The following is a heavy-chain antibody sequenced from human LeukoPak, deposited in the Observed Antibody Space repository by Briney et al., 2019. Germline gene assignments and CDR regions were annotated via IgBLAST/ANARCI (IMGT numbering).Heavy chain of an antibody. CDR3: ASLGTLVP. Sequence: GGSLRLSRAASGFTFSTYLMHWVRQAPGKGLVWVSRINTDGSIPTYADSVKGRFTISRDNDKNTLYLQMNSLRDEDTAVYYCASLGTLVPWGQGTLVTVSS. V-gene: IGHV3-74*03. D-gene: IGHD3-9*01. CDR2: INTDGSIP. CDR1: GFTFSTYL. J-gene: IGHJ5*02.